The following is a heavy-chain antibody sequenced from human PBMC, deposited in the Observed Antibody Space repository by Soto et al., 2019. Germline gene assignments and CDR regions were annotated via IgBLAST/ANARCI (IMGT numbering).Heavy chain of an antibody. CDR3: ARGRRGNYYYYGMDV. CDR1: GGSFIGYY. Sequence: SETLSLTCAVYGGSFIGYYWSWIRQPPGKGLEWIGEINHSGSTNYNPSLKSRVTISVDTSKNQFSLKLSSVTAADTAVYYCARGRRGNYYYYGMDVWGQGTTVTVSS. J-gene: IGHJ6*02. CDR2: INHSGST. V-gene: IGHV4-34*01. D-gene: IGHD3-10*01.